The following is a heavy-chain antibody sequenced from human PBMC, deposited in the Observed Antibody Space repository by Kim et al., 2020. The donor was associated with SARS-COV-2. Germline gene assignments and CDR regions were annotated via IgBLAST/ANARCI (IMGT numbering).Heavy chain of an antibody. Sequence: GGSLRLSCAASGFTFSSYGMHWVRQAPGKGLEWVAVISYDGSNKYYADSVKGRFTISRDNSKNTLYLQMNSLRAEDTAVYYCAKSGGYSGYDFKTLLVWGQGTLVTVSS. CDR3: AKSGGYSGYDFKTLLV. V-gene: IGHV3-30*18. CDR1: GFTFSSYG. J-gene: IGHJ4*02. CDR2: ISYDGSNK. D-gene: IGHD5-12*01.